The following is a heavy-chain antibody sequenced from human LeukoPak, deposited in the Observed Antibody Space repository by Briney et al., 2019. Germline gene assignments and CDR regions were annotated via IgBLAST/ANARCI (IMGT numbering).Heavy chain of an antibody. J-gene: IGHJ3*02. CDR1: GFTFSSYG. Sequence: GGSLRLSCAASGFTFSSYGMHWVRQAPGKGLEWVAFIQYDGTYKYYADSVKGRFTISRDNSKNTLYLQRNSLRAEDTAVYYCAREYDYGDYVNAFDIWGQGTMVTVSS. CDR2: IQYDGTYK. CDR3: AREYDYGDYVNAFDI. D-gene: IGHD4-17*01. V-gene: IGHV3-30*02.